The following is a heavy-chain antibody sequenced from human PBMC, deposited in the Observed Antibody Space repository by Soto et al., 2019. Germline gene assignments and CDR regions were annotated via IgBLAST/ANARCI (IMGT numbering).Heavy chain of an antibody. D-gene: IGHD3-16*01. V-gene: IGHV3-33*01. CDR3: ARGLIKLAGGAFDI. CDR1: GFTFSSSV. CDR2: ISSDESNE. J-gene: IGHJ3*02. Sequence: GGSLRLSCAASGFTFSSSVVHWVRQAPGKGLEWVAVISSDESNEDYADSVKGRFSISRDNSKNTLYLQMSSLRADDTAVYYCARGLIKLAGGAFDIWGQGTMVTVS.